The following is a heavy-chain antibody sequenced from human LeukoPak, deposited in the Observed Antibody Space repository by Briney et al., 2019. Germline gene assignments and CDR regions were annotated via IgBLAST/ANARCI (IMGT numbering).Heavy chain of an antibody. J-gene: IGHJ4*02. CDR2: IRSSGDRS. CDR3: AREQSGSGGWYTVDY. D-gene: IGHD6-19*01. Sequence: GGSLRLSCAASGFTFCTYAISWVPHALGKGLEWVSAIRSSGDRSYYADAVKGLFTFARDNSKDTLYLQMNSLRAEDTAVYFCAREQSGSGGWYTVDYWGQGTLVTVSS. CDR1: GFTFCTYA. V-gene: IGHV3-23*01.